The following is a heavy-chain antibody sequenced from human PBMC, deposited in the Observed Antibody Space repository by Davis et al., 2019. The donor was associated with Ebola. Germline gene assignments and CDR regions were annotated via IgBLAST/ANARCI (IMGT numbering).Heavy chain of an antibody. V-gene: IGHV4-39*01. Sequence: PGGSLRLSCSVSGGYISSNYHWAWIRQPPGGGLEGIGCFYYGANTNYNPSLKSRLTMSVDASKNQFSLTLASGTAADTAVYYCARDTNNAADDYWGQGTLVTVSS. D-gene: IGHD2-8*01. CDR3: ARDTNNAADDY. CDR2: FYYGANT. CDR1: GGYISSNYH. J-gene: IGHJ4*02.